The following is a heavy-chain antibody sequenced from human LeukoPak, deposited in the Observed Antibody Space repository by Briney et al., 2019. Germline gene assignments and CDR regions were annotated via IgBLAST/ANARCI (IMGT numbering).Heavy chain of an antibody. V-gene: IGHV3-53*05. J-gene: IGHJ4*02. CDR2: IYSGGST. D-gene: IGHD6-13*01. Sequence: PGGSLGLSCAASGFTFSDYYMSWIRQAPGKGLEWVSVIYSGGSTYYADSVKGRFTISRDNSKNTLYLQMNSLRAEDTALYYCAKSLPGYSSSWFYFDYWGQGTLVTVSS. CDR3: AKSLPGYSSSWFYFDY. CDR1: GFTFSDYY.